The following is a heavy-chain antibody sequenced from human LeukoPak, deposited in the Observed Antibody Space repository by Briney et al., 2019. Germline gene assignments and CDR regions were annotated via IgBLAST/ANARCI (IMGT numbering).Heavy chain of an antibody. D-gene: IGHD5-24*01. CDR1: GFTFSTYG. CDR3: AKDVGDGYLDY. Sequence: GGSLRLSCTASGFTFSTYGMHWVRQAPGKGLEWVTLISYDGSTKYYSDSVKGRFTLSRDNSKNTLYLQMNSLRAEDTAVYYCAKDVGDGYLDYWGQGTLVTVSS. J-gene: IGHJ4*02. V-gene: IGHV3-30*18. CDR2: ISYDGSTK.